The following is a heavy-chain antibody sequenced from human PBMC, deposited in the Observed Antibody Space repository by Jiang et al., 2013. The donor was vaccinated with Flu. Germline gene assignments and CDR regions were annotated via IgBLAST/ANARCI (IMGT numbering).Heavy chain of an antibody. V-gene: IGHV1-69*04. CDR1: GGTFSSYA. CDR2: IIPILGIA. CDR3: ARGLDYYYGMDV. D-gene: IGHD3/OR15-3a*01. J-gene: IGHJ6*02. Sequence: GAEVKKPGSSVKVSCKASGGTFSSYAISWVRQAPGQGLEWMGRIIPILGIANYAQKFQGRVTITADKSTSTAYMELSSLRSEDTAVYYCARGLDYYYGMDVWGQGTTVTVSS.